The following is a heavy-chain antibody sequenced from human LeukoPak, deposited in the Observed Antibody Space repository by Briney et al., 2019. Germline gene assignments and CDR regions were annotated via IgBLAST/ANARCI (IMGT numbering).Heavy chain of an antibody. CDR3: ARVGSGCFDY. D-gene: IGHD6-19*01. V-gene: IGHV4-39*07. Sequence: SETLSLTCTVSGGSISSYYWGWIRQPPGKGLEWIGTIYYSGSTFLNPSLKSRVTISGDTSKNQFSLKLRSVTAADTAVYYCARVGSGCFDYWGQGTLVTVSS. CDR1: GGSISSYY. CDR2: IYYSGST. J-gene: IGHJ4*02.